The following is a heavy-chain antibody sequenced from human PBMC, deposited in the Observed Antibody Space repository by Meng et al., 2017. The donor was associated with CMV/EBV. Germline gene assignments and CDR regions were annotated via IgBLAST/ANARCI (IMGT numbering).Heavy chain of an antibody. CDR1: GYTFTSYD. CDR3: ARGRVMYYDFWGGYHPLDY. J-gene: IGHJ4*02. V-gene: IGHV1-8*01. Sequence: ASAKVSCKASGYTFTSYDINWVRQATGQGLEWMGWMNPNSGNTGYAQKFQGRVTMTRNTSISTAYMELSSLRSEDTAVYYCARGRVMYYDFWGGYHPLDYWGQGTLVTVSS. CDR2: MNPNSGNT. D-gene: IGHD3-3*01.